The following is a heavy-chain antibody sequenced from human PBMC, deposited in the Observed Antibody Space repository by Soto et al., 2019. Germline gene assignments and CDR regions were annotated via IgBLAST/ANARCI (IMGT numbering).Heavy chain of an antibody. D-gene: IGHD3-9*01. Sequence: EVQLVESGGGLVQPGGSLRLSCAASGFTVSSNYMSWVRQAPGKGLEWVSVIYSGGSTYYADSVKGRFTISRDNSKNTLYLQMNGLRAEDKAVYYCASAGGAYYDILTGYWDDDFDIWGQGTMVTVSS. V-gene: IGHV3-66*01. CDR3: ASAGGAYYDILTGYWDDDFDI. CDR2: IYSGGST. J-gene: IGHJ3*02. CDR1: GFTVSSNY.